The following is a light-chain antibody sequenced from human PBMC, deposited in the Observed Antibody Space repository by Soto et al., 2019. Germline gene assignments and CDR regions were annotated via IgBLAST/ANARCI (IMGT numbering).Light chain of an antibody. J-gene: IGKJ4*01. Sequence: EIVLTQSPATLSVSPGESATLSCRASRSVSSNLAWYQQKPGQSPGLLIYFASTRATGVPARFSGSGSGTEFTLAISSPQSEDFAVYYCQHFKEGPPLTFGGGTKVEIK. V-gene: IGKV3-15*01. CDR2: FAS. CDR1: RSVSSN. CDR3: QHFKEGPPLT.